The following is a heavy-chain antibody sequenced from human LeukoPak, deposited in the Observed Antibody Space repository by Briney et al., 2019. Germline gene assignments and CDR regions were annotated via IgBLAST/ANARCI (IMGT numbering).Heavy chain of an antibody. Sequence: GGSLGLSCAASEFTFSSYWMHWVRQAPGKGLVWVSRINSDGSSTSYADSVKGRFTISRDKAKNTLYLQMNSLRAEDTAVYYCARGFTIFGVVNDAFDIWGQGTMVTVSS. CDR3: ARGFTIFGVVNDAFDI. CDR1: EFTFSSYW. J-gene: IGHJ3*02. D-gene: IGHD3-3*01. CDR2: INSDGSST. V-gene: IGHV3-74*01.